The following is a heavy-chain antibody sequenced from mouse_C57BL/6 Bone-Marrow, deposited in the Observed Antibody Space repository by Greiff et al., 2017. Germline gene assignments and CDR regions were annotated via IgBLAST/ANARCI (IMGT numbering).Heavy chain of an antibody. CDR3: ARLYEYDEGVRFAY. CDR1: GFSLTSYG. D-gene: IGHD2-4*01. CDR2: IWSGGST. J-gene: IGHJ3*01. Sequence: QVQLQQSGPGLVQPSQSLSITCTVSGFSLTSYGVHWVRQSPGKGLEWLGVIWSGGSTDYNAAFISRLSISKDNSKSQVFFKMNSLQADDTAIYCCARLYEYDEGVRFAYWGQGTLVTVSA. V-gene: IGHV2-2*01.